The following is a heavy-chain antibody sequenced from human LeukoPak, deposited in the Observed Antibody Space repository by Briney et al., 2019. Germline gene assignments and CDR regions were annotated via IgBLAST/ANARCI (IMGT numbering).Heavy chain of an antibody. J-gene: IGHJ4*02. V-gene: IGHV4-30-4*01. Sequence: SETLSLTCTVSGGSISSGDYYWGWIRQPPGKGLEWIGYIYYSGSTYYNPSLKSRVTISVDTSKNQFSLKLSSVTAADTAVYYCARGSWESVLSYDKWGQGTLVTVSS. CDR1: GGSISSGDYY. D-gene: IGHD1-26*01. CDR3: ARGSWESVLSYDK. CDR2: IYYSGST.